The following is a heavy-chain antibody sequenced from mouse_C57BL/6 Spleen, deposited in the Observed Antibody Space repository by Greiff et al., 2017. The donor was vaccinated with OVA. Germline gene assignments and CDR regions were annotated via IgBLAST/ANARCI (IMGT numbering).Heavy chain of an antibody. V-gene: IGHV2-9-1*01. CDR1: GFSLTSYA. CDR2: IWTGGGT. Sequence: VQLQQSGPGLVAPSQSLSITCTVSGFSLTSYAISWVRQPPGKGLEWLGVIWTGGGTNYNSALKSRLSISKDNSKSQVFLKMNSLQTDDTARYYCARNYDEGNYAMDYWGQGTSVTVSS. J-gene: IGHJ4*01. D-gene: IGHD2-12*01. CDR3: ARNYDEGNYAMDY.